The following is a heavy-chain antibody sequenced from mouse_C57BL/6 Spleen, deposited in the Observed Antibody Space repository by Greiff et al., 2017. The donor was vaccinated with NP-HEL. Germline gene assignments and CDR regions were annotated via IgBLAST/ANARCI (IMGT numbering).Heavy chain of an antibody. D-gene: IGHD2-4*01. J-gene: IGHJ4*01. V-gene: IGHV5-12*01. Sequence: EVQLVESGGGLVQPGGSLKLSCAASGFTFSDYYMYWVRQTPEKRLEWVAYISNGGGSTYYPDTVKGRFTISRDNAKNTLYLQMSRLKSEDTAMYYCASDYDGYYAMDYWGQGTSVTVSS. CDR3: ASDYDGYYAMDY. CDR1: GFTFSDYY. CDR2: ISNGGGST.